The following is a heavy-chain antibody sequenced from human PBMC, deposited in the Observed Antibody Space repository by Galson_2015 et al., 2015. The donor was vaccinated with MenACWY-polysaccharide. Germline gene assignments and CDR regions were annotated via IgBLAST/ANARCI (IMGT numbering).Heavy chain of an antibody. CDR2: RRQDGNEK. Sequence: SLRLSCAASGFTFSSYWMSWVRQAPGKGQEWVAHRRQDGNEKYYVDSVKGRFTISRDNAKNSLYLQMNSLRAEDTAVYYSARAVGDWYGMDVWGQGTMVTVSS. CDR3: ARAVGDWYGMDV. J-gene: IGHJ6*02. V-gene: IGHV3-7*01. CDR1: GFTFSSYW. D-gene: IGHD1-26*01.